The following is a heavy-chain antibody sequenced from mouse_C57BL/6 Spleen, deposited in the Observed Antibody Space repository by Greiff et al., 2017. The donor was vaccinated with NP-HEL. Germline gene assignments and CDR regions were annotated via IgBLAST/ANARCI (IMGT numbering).Heavy chain of an antibody. CDR2: INPNNGGT. D-gene: IGHD2-4*01. J-gene: IGHJ4*01. CDR3: ARRDYDVDAMDY. CDR1: GYTFTDYN. V-gene: IGHV1-18*01. Sequence: VQLKESGPELVKPGASVKIPCKASGYTFTDYNMDWVKQSHGKSLEWIGDINPNNGGTIYNQKFKGKATLTVDKSSSTAYMELRSLTSEDTAVYYCARRDYDVDAMDYWGQGTSVTVSS.